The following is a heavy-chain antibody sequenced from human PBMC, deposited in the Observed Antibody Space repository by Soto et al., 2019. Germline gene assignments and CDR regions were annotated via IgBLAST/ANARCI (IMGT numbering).Heavy chain of an antibody. CDR1: GGSISSYY. D-gene: IGHD2-15*01. Sequence: SETLSLTCTVSGGSISSYYWSWIRQPPGKGLEWIGYIYYSGSTNYNPSLKSRVTISVDTSKNPFSLKLSSVTAADTAVYYCARRERYCSGGSCWWWFDPWGQGTLVTVSS. V-gene: IGHV4-59*01. J-gene: IGHJ5*02. CDR2: IYYSGST. CDR3: ARRERYCSGGSCWWWFDP.